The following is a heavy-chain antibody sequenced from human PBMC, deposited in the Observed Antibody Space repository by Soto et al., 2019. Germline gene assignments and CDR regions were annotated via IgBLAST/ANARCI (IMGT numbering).Heavy chain of an antibody. CDR3: ARGRDSGSYVDY. CDR2: IYSGGST. D-gene: IGHD1-26*01. V-gene: IGHV3-53*01. Sequence: GGSLRLSCAASGFTVSSNYMSWVRQAPGKGLEWVSVIYSGGSTYYADSVKGRFTISRDNAKNSLYLQMNSLRAEDTAVYYCARGRDSGSYVDYWGQGTLVTVSS. J-gene: IGHJ4*02. CDR1: GFTVSSNY.